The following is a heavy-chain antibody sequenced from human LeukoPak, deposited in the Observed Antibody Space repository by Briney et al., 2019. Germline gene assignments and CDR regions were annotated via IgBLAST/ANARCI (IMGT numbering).Heavy chain of an antibody. Sequence: PGGSLRLSCAASGFTFTNAWMSWVRQAPGKGLEWVGRIKSKTDGGTTDYAAPVKGRFTISRDDSKNTLYLQMNSLKTEDTAVYYCTTGSSGWYIFAFDIWGQGTMVTVSS. CDR2: IKSKTDGGTT. V-gene: IGHV3-15*01. J-gene: IGHJ3*02. CDR3: TTGSSGWYIFAFDI. CDR1: GFTFTNAW. D-gene: IGHD6-19*01.